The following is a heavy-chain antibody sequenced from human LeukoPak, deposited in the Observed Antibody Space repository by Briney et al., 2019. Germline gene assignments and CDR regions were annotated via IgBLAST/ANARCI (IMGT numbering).Heavy chain of an antibody. CDR1: GYTFTSYG. J-gene: IGHJ4*02. CDR2: ISAYNGNT. V-gene: IGHV1-18*01. Sequence: ASVKVSCKASGYTFTSYGISWVRQAPGQGLEWMGWISAYNGNTKYAQKLQGRVTMTTDTSTSTAYMELRSLRSDDTAVYYCARVFVDTTMGNYYFDYWGLGTLVTVSS. CDR3: ARVFVDTTMGNYYFDY. D-gene: IGHD5-18*01.